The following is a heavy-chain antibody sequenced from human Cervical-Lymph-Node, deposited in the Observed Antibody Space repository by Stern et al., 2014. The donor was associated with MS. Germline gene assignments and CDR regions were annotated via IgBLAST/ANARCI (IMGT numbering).Heavy chain of an antibody. Sequence: QDKLVQSGAELKKPGPSVKVSCKASGFTFTSYGISLVRQGPGPGLARMGWISAYNGNTDYSQKLQGRVTMTTDTSTSTAYMDLRSLRSDDTAVYYCARGLLGSENAFDIWGQGTMVTVSS. J-gene: IGHJ3*02. CDR2: ISAYNGNT. V-gene: IGHV1-18*01. CDR3: ARGLLGSENAFDI. CDR1: GFTFTSYG. D-gene: IGHD2-15*01.